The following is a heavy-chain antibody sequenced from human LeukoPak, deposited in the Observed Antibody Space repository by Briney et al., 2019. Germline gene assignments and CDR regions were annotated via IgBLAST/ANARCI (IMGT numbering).Heavy chain of an antibody. J-gene: IGHJ4*02. CDR1: GGSISSYC. CDR3: ARDRYYYDSSGYYYFDY. V-gene: IGHV4-59*12. Sequence: SETLSLTCTVSGGSISSYCWSWIRQPPGKGLEWIGYIYYSGSTNYNPSLKSRVTISVDTSKNQFSLKLSSVTAADTAMYYCARDRYYYDSSGYYYFDYWGQGTLVTVSS. D-gene: IGHD3-22*01. CDR2: IYYSGST.